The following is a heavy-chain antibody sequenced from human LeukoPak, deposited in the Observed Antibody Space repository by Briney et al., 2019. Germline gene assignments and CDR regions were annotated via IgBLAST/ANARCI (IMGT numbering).Heavy chain of an antibody. CDR3: ARDPITMVRGVIPHSDY. V-gene: IGHV4-30-4*08. Sequence: SQTLSLTCTVSGGSISSGDYYWSWIRQPPGKGLEWIGYIYYSGSIYYNPSLKSRVTISVDTSKNQFSLKLSPVTAADTAVYYCARDPITMVRGVIPHSDYWGQGTLVTVSS. CDR1: GGSISSGDYY. CDR2: IYYSGSI. J-gene: IGHJ4*02. D-gene: IGHD3-10*01.